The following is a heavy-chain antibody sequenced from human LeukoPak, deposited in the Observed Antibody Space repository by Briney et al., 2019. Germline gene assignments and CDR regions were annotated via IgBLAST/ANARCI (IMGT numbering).Heavy chain of an antibody. CDR1: GYTFTGYY. CDR2: NNPNSGGT. D-gene: IGHD3-16*01. V-gene: IGHV1-2*02. J-gene: IGHJ4*02. CDR3: ARGGGGMIPFLMLDDY. Sequence: ASVTVSCKASGYTFTGYYMHWVRQAPGQGLEGMGWNNPNSGGTNYAQKFQGRVTMTRDTSISTAYMELSRLRSDDTAVYYCARGGGGMIPFLMLDDYWGQGTLVTVSS.